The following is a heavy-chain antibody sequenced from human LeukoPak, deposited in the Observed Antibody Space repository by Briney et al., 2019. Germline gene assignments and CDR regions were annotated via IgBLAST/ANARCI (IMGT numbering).Heavy chain of an antibody. CDR2: ISSNGGST. D-gene: IGHD2-21*01. CDR1: GFTFSSYA. V-gene: IGHV3-64*01. J-gene: IGHJ4*02. Sequence: GGSLRLSCAASGFTFSSYAMHWVRQAPGKGLEYVSAISSNGGSTYYANSVKGRFTISRDNSKNTLYLQMGSLRAEDKAVYYCAREEEGGDFDYWGQGTLVTVSS. CDR3: AREEEGGDFDY.